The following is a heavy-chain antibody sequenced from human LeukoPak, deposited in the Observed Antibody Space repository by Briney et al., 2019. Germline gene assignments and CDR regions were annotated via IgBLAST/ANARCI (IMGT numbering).Heavy chain of an antibody. Sequence: GGSLRLSCAASGFTFSSYAMHWVRQAPGKGLEWVAVISYDGSNKYYADSVKGRFTISRDNSKNTLYLQMNSLRAEDTAVYYCARDRRSGSYLGTLDYWGQGTLVIVPS. CDR2: ISYDGSNK. D-gene: IGHD1-26*01. CDR3: ARDRRSGSYLGTLDY. J-gene: IGHJ4*02. V-gene: IGHV3-30-3*01. CDR1: GFTFSSYA.